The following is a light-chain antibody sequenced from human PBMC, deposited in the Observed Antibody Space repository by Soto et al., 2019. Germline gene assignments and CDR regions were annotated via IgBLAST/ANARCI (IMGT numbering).Light chain of an antibody. CDR1: SSDVGRYNT. CDR2: EVT. Sequence: SVLTHPASVSGAPGTTIPLSCTGTSSDVGRYNTVSWYQHHPGKAPKLIIYEVTHRPAGISDRFSASKSGNTASLTISGLQAEDEADYYCNSLRVNHLYVFGSGTQRTVL. CDR3: NSLRVNHLYV. J-gene: IGLJ1*01. V-gene: IGLV2-14*01.